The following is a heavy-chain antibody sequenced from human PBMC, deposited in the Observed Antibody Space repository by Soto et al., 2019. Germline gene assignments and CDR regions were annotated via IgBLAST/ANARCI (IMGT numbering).Heavy chain of an antibody. Sequence: GGSLRLSCAASGFTVSINYMSWVRQAPGKGLEWVSVIYSGGSTYYADSVKGRFTISRDNSKNTLYLQMNSLRAEDTAVYYCARGVYDFWSGYYQYYFDYWGQGTLVTVSS. D-gene: IGHD3-3*01. CDR2: IYSGGST. CDR3: ARGVYDFWSGYYQYYFDY. J-gene: IGHJ4*02. CDR1: GFTVSINY. V-gene: IGHV3-53*01.